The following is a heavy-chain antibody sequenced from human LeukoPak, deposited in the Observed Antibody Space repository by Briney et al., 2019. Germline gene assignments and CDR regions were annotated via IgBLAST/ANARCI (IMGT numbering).Heavy chain of an antibody. D-gene: IGHD4-17*01. CDR1: GDSISSSY. CDR2: IYYSGSI. J-gene: IGHJ4*02. V-gene: IGHV4-59*08. CDR3: ARQSRDGDYIAKLFDY. Sequence: SETLSLTCTVSGDSISSSYWSWIRQPPGKGLEWIGYIYYSGSINYNPSLKSRVTISVDMSKNQFSLQLSSVTAADTAVYYCARQSRDGDYIAKLFDYWGQGTLVTVSS.